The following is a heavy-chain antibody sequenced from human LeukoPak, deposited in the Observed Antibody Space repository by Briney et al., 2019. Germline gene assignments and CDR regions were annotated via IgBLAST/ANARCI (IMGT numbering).Heavy chain of an antibody. CDR2: INPKSGGT. CDR3: ASHIPMVRGVRVY. CDR1: GYTFSGYY. J-gene: IGHJ4*02. V-gene: IGHV1-2*02. Sequence: ASVKVSCKASGYTFSGYYMHWVRQAPGQGLEWMGWINPKSGGTNYAQKFQGRVTMTRDTSISTGYMELSRLRSDDTAVYYCASHIPMVRGVRVYWGQGTLVTVSS. D-gene: IGHD3-10*01.